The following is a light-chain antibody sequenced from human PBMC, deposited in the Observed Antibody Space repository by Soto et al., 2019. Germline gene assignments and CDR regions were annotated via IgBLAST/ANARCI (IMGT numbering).Light chain of an antibody. CDR3: QQYNNWPRT. CDR2: GAS. J-gene: IGKJ1*01. CDR1: QSVGSD. V-gene: IGKV3-15*01. Sequence: DIVMTQSPGSLSVSPGERVTLSCRASQSVGSDLAWYQQKPGQAPRILSYGASTRATGIPARFSGSGSGTEFTLTISSLQSEDFAVYYCQQYNNWPRTFGQGTKVDIK.